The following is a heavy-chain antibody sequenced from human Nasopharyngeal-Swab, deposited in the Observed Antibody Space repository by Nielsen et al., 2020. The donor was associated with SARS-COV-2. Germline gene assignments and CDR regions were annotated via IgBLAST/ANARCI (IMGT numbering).Heavy chain of an antibody. D-gene: IGHD2-15*01. V-gene: IGHV4-39*01. Sequence: SETLSLTCTVSGGSISSSSYYWGWIRQPPGKGLECIGSIYYSGSTYYNPSLKSRVTISVDTSKNQFSLKLSSVTAADTAVYYCARHLRDGVVVAAPYYFDYWGQGTLVTVSS. CDR3: ARHLRDGVVVAAPYYFDY. CDR1: GGSISSSSYY. J-gene: IGHJ4*02. CDR2: IYYSGST.